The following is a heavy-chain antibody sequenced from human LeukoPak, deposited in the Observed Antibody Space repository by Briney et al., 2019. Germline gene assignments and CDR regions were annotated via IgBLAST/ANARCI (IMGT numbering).Heavy chain of an antibody. J-gene: IGHJ4*02. Sequence: SETLSLTCTVSGGSISSSSYYWGWIRQPPGKGLEWIGSIYYSGSTYYNPSLKSRVTISVDTSKNQFSLKLSSVTAADTAVYYCARDAMITFGGASEWGQGTLVTVSS. D-gene: IGHD3-16*01. V-gene: IGHV4-39*07. CDR2: IYYSGST. CDR3: ARDAMITFGGASE. CDR1: GGSISSSSYY.